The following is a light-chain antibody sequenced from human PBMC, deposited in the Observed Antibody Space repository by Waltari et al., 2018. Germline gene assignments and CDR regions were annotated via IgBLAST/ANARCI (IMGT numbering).Light chain of an antibody. V-gene: IGLV2-23*01. CDR3: CSYADSNTWV. CDR2: EAT. CDR1: RSDFGNYNL. Sequence: QSALTQPASVSGSPGQSITIPCTGTRSDFGNYNLVSWYQRHPGKPPKLIIYEATKRPSDISNHFSASKSGNTASLTISGLQAEDEADYFCCSYADSNTWVFGGGTRLTVL. J-gene: IGLJ3*02.